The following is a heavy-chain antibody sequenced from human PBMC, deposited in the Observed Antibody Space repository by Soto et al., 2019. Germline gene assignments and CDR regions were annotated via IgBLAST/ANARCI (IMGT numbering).Heavy chain of an antibody. CDR1: GFTFSSYA. J-gene: IGHJ5*02. CDR2: ISGSGGST. Sequence: EVQLLESGGGLVQPGGSLRLSCAASGFTFSSYAMSWVRQAPGKGLEWVSAISGSGGSTYYADSVKGRFTISRDNSKNTLYLQMNSLRAEDTAVYYCAKDGMYYYDSSGYPFDPWGQGTLVTVSS. D-gene: IGHD3-22*01. V-gene: IGHV3-23*01. CDR3: AKDGMYYYDSSGYPFDP.